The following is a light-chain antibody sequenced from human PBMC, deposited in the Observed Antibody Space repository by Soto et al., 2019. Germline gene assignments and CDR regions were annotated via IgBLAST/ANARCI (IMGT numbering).Light chain of an antibody. Sequence: EIVLTQSPATLSLSPGERATLSCRASQSIASYVAWYHQRPGQAPRLLIYATSNRATGVPVRFSGSGSGTEFTLTISSLETEDSGVSYCQQRNDWPRNTFGQGTRLEIK. CDR1: QSIASY. J-gene: IGKJ5*01. V-gene: IGKV3-11*01. CDR3: QQRNDWPRNT. CDR2: ATS.